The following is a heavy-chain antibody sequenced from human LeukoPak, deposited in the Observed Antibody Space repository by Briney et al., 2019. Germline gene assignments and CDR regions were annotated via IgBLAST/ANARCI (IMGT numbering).Heavy chain of an antibody. V-gene: IGHV4-31*03. D-gene: IGHD5-12*01. Sequence: SETLSLTCTVSGGSISSGGYCWSWIRQHPGKGLEWIGYIYYSGSTYYNPSLKSRVTISVDTSKNQFSLKLSSVTAADTAVYYCARDSGYNPALFDYWGQGTLVTVSS. CDR1: GGSISSGGYC. J-gene: IGHJ4*02. CDR2: IYYSGST. CDR3: ARDSGYNPALFDY.